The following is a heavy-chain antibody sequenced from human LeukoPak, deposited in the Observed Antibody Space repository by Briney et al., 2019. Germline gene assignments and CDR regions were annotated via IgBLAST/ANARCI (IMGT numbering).Heavy chain of an antibody. CDR3: ASQRWLQFAFDY. Sequence: PSETLSLTCAVSGYSISSGYYWGWIRQPPGKGLEWIGSIYHSGSTYYNPSLKSRVTISVDTSKNQFSLKLSSVTAADTAVYYCASQRWLQFAFDYWGQGTLVTVSS. CDR1: GYSISSGYY. D-gene: IGHD5-24*01. J-gene: IGHJ4*02. V-gene: IGHV4-38-2*01. CDR2: IYHSGST.